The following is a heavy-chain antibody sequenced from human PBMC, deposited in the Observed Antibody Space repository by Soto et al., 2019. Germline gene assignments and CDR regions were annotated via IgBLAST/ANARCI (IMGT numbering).Heavy chain of an antibody. CDR3: AKENGYSSSWFEFDY. CDR2: ISGSGGST. V-gene: IGHV3-23*01. D-gene: IGHD6-13*01. J-gene: IGHJ4*02. Sequence: EVQLLESGGGLVQPGGSLRLSCAASGFTFSSYAMSWVRQAPGKGLEWVSAISGSGGSTYYADSVKGRFTISRDNSKNTLYLQMNSMRAQDTAVYYCAKENGYSSSWFEFDYWGQGTLVTVSS. CDR1: GFTFSSYA.